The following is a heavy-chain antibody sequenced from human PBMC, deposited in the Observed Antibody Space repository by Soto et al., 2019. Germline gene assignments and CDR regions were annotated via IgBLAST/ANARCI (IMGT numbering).Heavy chain of an antibody. CDR3: ARKDYDDHNGMDV. Sequence: QVQLQESGPGLVKPSQTLSLICTVSGGSISSGDYYWSWIRQPPGKGLEWIGYIYYSGRTHYNPSLKSRVTISVDTSKVQFSLKLNSVTAADTAVYYCARKDYDDHNGMDVWGQGTTVTVSS. D-gene: IGHD4-17*01. CDR1: GGSISSGDYY. V-gene: IGHV4-30-4*01. CDR2: IYYSGRT. J-gene: IGHJ6*02.